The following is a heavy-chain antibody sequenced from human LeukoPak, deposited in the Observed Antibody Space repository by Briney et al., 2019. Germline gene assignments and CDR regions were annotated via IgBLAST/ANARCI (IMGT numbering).Heavy chain of an antibody. Sequence: SETLSLACTVSGDSISSSSYYWGWIRQPPGKGLEWIGSFYYSGSSYYNPSLRGRVTMSVDTSKNQFSLKLSSVTAADTAVYYCASSIVPAARGNYFDYWGQGTLVTVSP. CDR3: ASSIVPAARGNYFDY. J-gene: IGHJ4*02. CDR1: GDSISSSSYY. CDR2: FYYSGSS. V-gene: IGHV4-39*07. D-gene: IGHD2-2*01.